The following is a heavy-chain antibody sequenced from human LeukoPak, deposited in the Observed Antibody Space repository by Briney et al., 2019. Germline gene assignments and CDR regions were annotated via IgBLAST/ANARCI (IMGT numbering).Heavy chain of an antibody. CDR2: ISYDGKDK. CDR1: GFTFSNFG. D-gene: IGHD5-12*01. J-gene: IGHJ6*03. Sequence: GRSLRLSCATSGFTFSNFGMNWVRQAPGKGLQWVAFISYDGKDKYYSDSVKGRITISRDNSKNTLYLQMNSLRAEDTAVYYCARDSPDLSGYDYVLRDSYYYYYMDVWGKGTTVTVSS. CDR3: ARDSPDLSGYDYVLRDSYYYYYMDV. V-gene: IGHV3-33*08.